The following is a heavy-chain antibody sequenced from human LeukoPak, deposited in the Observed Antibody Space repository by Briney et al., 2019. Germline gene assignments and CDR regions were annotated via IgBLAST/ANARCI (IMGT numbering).Heavy chain of an antibody. CDR2: IYSGGST. Sequence: PGGSLRLSCAASGLTVGSNYMTWVGQAPGKGLEWVSVIYSGGSTYYADSVKGRFTISRDNSKNTLYLQMNSLRAEDTAVYYCARLAAAHHFDYWGQGTLVPVSS. D-gene: IGHD6-13*01. CDR1: GLTVGSNY. J-gene: IGHJ4*02. CDR3: ARLAAAHHFDY. V-gene: IGHV3-66*04.